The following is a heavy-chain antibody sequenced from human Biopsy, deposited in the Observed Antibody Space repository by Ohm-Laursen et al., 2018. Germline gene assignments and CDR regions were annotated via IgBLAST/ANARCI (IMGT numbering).Heavy chain of an antibody. J-gene: IGHJ4*02. Sequence: SETLSLTCAVFGKTFSDYQWSWIRQPPGKGLEWIGQINQAGTTNYNPSLKSRVSISADASKYEFSRRLTSVTAADTAVYLCGNEVHGRDYWGLGAQVTVSS. CDR2: INQAGTT. V-gene: IGHV4-34*08. CDR3: GNEVHGRDY. D-gene: IGHD2-15*01. CDR1: GKTFSDYQ.